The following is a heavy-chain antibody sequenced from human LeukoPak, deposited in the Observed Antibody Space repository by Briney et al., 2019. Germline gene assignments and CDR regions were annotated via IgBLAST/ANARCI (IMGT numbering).Heavy chain of an antibody. Sequence: SQTLSLTCTVSGVSISSGDYYWSWIRQPPGKGLEWIGYIYYSGNTYFHPSLKSRVTISVDTSKNQFSLKLSSVTAADTAVYYCAKKDCSGTSCYHAFDIWGQGTMVTVSS. CDR3: AKKDCSGTSCYHAFDI. CDR2: IYYSGNT. D-gene: IGHD2-2*01. V-gene: IGHV4-30-4*01. J-gene: IGHJ3*02. CDR1: GVSISSGDYY.